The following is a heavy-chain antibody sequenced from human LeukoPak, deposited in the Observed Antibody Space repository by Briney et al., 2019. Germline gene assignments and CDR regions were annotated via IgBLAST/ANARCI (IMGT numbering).Heavy chain of an antibody. CDR3: ARALVVVPAAHHSHYMDV. CDR1: GFTFGNYA. D-gene: IGHD2-2*01. V-gene: IGHV4-34*01. J-gene: IGHJ6*03. Sequence: GSLRLSCAASGFTFGNYAMSWVRQPPGKGLEWIGEINHSGSTNYNPSLKSRVTISVDTSKNQFSLKLSSVTAADTAVYYCARALVVVPAAHHSHYMDVWGKGTTVTVSS. CDR2: INHSGST.